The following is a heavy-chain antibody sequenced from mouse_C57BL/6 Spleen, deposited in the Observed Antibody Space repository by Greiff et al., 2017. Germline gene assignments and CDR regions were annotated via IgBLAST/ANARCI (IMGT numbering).Heavy chain of an antibody. Sequence: QVQLQQPGAELVKPGASVKLSCKASGYTFTSYWMQWVKQRPGQGLEWIGEIDPSDSYTNYNQKFKGKATLTVDTSSSTAYMQLSSLTSEDSAVYYCARQLRLPYYYAMDYWGQGTSVTASS. CDR1: GYTFTSYW. J-gene: IGHJ4*01. CDR3: ARQLRLPYYYAMDY. V-gene: IGHV1-50*01. CDR2: IDPSDSYT. D-gene: IGHD3-2*02.